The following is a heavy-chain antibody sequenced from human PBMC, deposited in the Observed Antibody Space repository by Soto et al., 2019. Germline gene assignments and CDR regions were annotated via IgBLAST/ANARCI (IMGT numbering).Heavy chain of an antibody. CDR3: ARYSSAWDL. V-gene: IGHV3-7*01. CDR1: GFTVRSYL. CDR2: IKYDGSET. Sequence: PGGSLRLSCAASGFTVRSYLMSGVRQAPGKGLEWVANIKYDGSETYYVDSVKGRFTISRDNAKNSLFLQMNSLRGEDTAVYYCARYSSAWDLWGQGTLVTVSS. J-gene: IGHJ5*02. D-gene: IGHD6-19*01.